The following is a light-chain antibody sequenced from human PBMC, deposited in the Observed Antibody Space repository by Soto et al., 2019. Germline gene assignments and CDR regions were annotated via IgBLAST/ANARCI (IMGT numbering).Light chain of an antibody. CDR3: QQYNNWPPIT. J-gene: IGKJ5*01. V-gene: IGKV3-15*01. CDR1: QSVSIK. CDR2: DTS. Sequence: EIVMTQSPATLSVPPGERATLSCRASQSVSIKLAWYQQKPGQAPRLLIYDTSTRATGIPARFSGSGSGTEFTLTISSLQSEDFAVYYCQQYNNWPPITLGQGTRLEIK.